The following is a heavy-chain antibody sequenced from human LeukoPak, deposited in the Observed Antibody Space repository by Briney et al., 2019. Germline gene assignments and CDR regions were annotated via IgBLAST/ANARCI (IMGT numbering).Heavy chain of an antibody. CDR2: IYTTGST. V-gene: IGHV4-4*07. D-gene: IGHD6-19*01. J-gene: IGHJ3*02. CDR1: GDSITSYY. Sequence: SETLSLTCTVSGDSITSYYWSWIRQPAGKGLEWIGRIYTTGSTNYNPSLKNRVTLSMDASKKQFSLKLTSVTAADTAVYYCVRKGLSAVAGAFDIWGQGTMVTVSS. CDR3: VRKGLSAVAGAFDI.